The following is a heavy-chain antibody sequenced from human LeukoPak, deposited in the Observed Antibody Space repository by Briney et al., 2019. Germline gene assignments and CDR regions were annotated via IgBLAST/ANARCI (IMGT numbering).Heavy chain of an antibody. V-gene: IGHV3-21*01. CDR1: GFTFSNYS. Sequence: GGSLRLSCAASGFTFSNYSMNWVRQAPGKGLEWVSSISSSSSYIYYADSVKGRFTISRDNAKNSLYLQMNSLRAEDTAVYYCARDPHLRGAYYYDSSGYDNWGQGTLVTVSS. CDR2: ISSSSSYI. J-gene: IGHJ4*02. CDR3: ARDPHLRGAYYYDSSGYDN. D-gene: IGHD3-22*01.